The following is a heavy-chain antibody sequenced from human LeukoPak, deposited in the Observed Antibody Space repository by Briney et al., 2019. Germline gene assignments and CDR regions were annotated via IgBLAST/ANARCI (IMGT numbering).Heavy chain of an antibody. V-gene: IGHV1-69*06. CDR2: IIPIFGTA. Sequence: GASVKVSCKASGGTFSSYAISWVRRAPGQGLELMGGIIPIFGTANYAQKFQGRVTITADKSTSTAYMELSSLRSEDTAVYYCARGIAAAGLYYYYYYMDVWGKGTTVTVSS. CDR1: GGTFSSYA. CDR3: ARGIAAAGLYYYYYYMDV. D-gene: IGHD6-13*01. J-gene: IGHJ6*03.